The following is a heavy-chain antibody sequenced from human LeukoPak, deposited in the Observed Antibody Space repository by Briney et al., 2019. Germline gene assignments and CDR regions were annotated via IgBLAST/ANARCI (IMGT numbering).Heavy chain of an antibody. CDR3: ARLREIPVFGVVTKSTSYFDY. V-gene: IGHV3-7*01. CDR1: GFTFPNYW. J-gene: IGHJ4*02. CDR2: IKQVKSEK. D-gene: IGHD3-3*01. Sequence: PGGSLRLSYAPSGFTFPNYWMSWVRQAPRKGLELVANIKQVKSEKYYVDSVKGQFTISRDNAKNSLYLQMNSLRAEDTAVYYCARLREIPVFGVVTKSTSYFDYWGQGTLVTVSS.